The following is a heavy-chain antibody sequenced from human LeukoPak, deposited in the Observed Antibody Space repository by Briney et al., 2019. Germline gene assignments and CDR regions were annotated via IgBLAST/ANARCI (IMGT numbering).Heavy chain of an antibody. CDR1: GGSISSGGYY. CDR2: IYYSGST. J-gene: IGHJ6*02. CDR3: ASRDFCSSTSPDVCNYYYGMDV. V-gene: IGHV4-31*03. Sequence: PSQTLSLTCTVSGGSISSGGYYWSWIRQHPGKGLEWIGYIYYSGSTYYNPSLKSRVTITVDTSKNQFSLKLSSVTAADTAVYYCASRDFCSSTSPDVCNYYYGMDVWGQGTTVTVSS. D-gene: IGHD2-2*01.